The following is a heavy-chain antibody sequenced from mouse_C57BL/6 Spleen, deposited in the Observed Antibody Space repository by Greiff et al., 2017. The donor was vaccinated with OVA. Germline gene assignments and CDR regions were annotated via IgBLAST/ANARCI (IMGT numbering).Heavy chain of an antibody. D-gene: IGHD1-1*01. CDR2: IDPANGNT. Sequence: EVQLVESVAELVRPGASVKLSCTASGFNIKNTYMHWVKQRPEQGLEWIGRIDPANGNTKYAPKFQGKATITADTSSNTAYLQLSSLTSEDTAIYYCARYYYGSSPYFDYWGQGTTLTVSS. CDR1: GFNIKNTY. CDR3: ARYYYGSSPYFDY. V-gene: IGHV14-3*01. J-gene: IGHJ2*01.